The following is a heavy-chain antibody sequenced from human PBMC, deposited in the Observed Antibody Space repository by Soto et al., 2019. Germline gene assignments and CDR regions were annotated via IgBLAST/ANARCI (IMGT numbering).Heavy chain of an antibody. D-gene: IGHD5-12*01. V-gene: IGHV3-21*01. J-gene: IGHJ4*02. CDR2: ISSSSSYI. Sequence: XGSLRVSCAASGCTFSSYSMNWVRQAPGKGLEWVSSISSSSSYIYYADSVKGRFTISRDNAKNSLYLQMNSLRAEDTAVYYCAGGNGGFHFDYWGQGTLVTVSS. CDR1: GCTFSSYS. CDR3: AGGNGGFHFDY.